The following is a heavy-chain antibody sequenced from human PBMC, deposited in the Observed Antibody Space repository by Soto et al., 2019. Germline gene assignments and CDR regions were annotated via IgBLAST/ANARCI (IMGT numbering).Heavy chain of an antibody. CDR1: GYTFTSYG. V-gene: IGHV1-18*01. CDR3: ARGSNPSGYSGYAIYYFDY. CDR2: ISAYNGNT. J-gene: IGHJ4*02. D-gene: IGHD5-12*01. Sequence: ASVKVSCKASGYTFTSYGISWVRQAPGQGLEWMGWISAYNGNTNYAQRLQGRVTMTTDTSTSTAYMELRSLRSDDTAVYYCARGSNPSGYSGYAIYYFDYWGQGTLVTVPQ.